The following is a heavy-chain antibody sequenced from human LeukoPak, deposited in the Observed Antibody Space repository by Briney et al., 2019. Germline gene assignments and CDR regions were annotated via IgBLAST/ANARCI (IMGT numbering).Heavy chain of an antibody. V-gene: IGHV3-23*01. CDR2: ISGSGSST. D-gene: IGHD2-15*01. Sequence: GGSLRLSCAVSGFTFSSFEMSWVRQAPGKGLEWVSTISGSGSSTYYADSVKGRFTISRDNSKNTLYLQVNSLRAEDTAVYYCARASYCSGGICYYYYWGQGTLVTVSS. CDR3: ARASYCSGGICYYYY. J-gene: IGHJ4*02. CDR1: GFTFSSFE.